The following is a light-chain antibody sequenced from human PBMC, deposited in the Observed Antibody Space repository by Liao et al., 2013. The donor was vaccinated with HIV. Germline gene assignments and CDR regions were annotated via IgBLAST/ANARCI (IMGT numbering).Light chain of an antibody. V-gene: IGLV3-21*01. CDR1: NIGSKS. Sequence: SYVLTQPPSVSVAPGKTARITCGENNIGSKSVHWYQQRPGQAPVVVIYYDSDRPSGIPERFSGSNSGNTATLTISRAEAGDEADYFCQVWDSTSDLSYVFGTGTKVTVL. CDR2: YDS. J-gene: IGLJ1*01. CDR3: QVWDSTSDLSYV.